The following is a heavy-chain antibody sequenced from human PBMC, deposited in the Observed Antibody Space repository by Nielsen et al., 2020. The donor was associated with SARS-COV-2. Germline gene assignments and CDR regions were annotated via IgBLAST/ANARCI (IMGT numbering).Heavy chain of an antibody. Sequence: GESLKISCEGSGYRFSRYWITWVRQMPGKGLEWMGIIYPGDSDIRYSPSFQGHVTFSADINTAYLQWGSLRASDTAMYYCARISVDMSVINPFNIWGQGTMVIVSS. V-gene: IGHV5-51*01. CDR1: GYRFSRYW. CDR2: IYPGDSDI. J-gene: IGHJ3*02. D-gene: IGHD5-24*01. CDR3: ARISVDMSVINPFNI.